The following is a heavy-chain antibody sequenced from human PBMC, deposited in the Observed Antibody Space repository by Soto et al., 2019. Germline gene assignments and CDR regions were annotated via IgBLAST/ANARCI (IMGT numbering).Heavy chain of an antibody. J-gene: IGHJ3*01. V-gene: IGHV3-23*01. CDR2: ISGSGGSA. CDR1: GFTFSNYA. D-gene: IGHD6-19*01. Sequence: QSGGSLRLSCAASGFTFSNYAMNWVRQAPGKGPECVSVISGSGGSAYYADSVQGRFTISRDNSKSTLYMQMNSLRDEDTAIYYCVREGSGWNSRGSFDFWGRGTMVTVSS. CDR3: VREGSGWNSRGSFDF.